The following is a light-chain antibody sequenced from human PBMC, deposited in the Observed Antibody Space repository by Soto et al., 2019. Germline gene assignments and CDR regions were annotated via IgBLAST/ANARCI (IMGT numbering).Light chain of an antibody. J-gene: IGKJ4*01. CDR1: QTVAKNY. V-gene: IGKV3-20*01. CDR2: DAS. CDR3: QQYASAPLT. Sequence: EIVLTQSPGTLSLSPGERATLSCRASQTVAKNYLAWYQQQPGQAPRLLIYDASTRATGIPDRFTGSGSATDFTLTINMLEPEDFAVYYGQQYASAPLTFGGGTKVEIK.